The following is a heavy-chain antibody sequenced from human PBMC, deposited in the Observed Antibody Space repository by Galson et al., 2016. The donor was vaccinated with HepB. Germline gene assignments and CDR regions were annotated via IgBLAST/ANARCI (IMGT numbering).Heavy chain of an antibody. V-gene: IGHV3-23*01. J-gene: IGHJ4*02. CDR2: ISTSRGST. Sequence: SLRLSCAASGFTFTSYAISWVRQAPGKGLEWVAAISTSRGSTFYADSVKGRFTISRDNSKNTLYLQMNSLRAEDTAVYYCAKDLAVVVGATTFSYWGQGTLVTVSS. D-gene: IGHD1-26*01. CDR1: GFTFTSYA. CDR3: AKDLAVVVGATTFSY.